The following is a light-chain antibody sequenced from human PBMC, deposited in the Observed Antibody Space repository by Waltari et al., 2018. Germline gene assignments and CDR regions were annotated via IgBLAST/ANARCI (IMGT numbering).Light chain of an antibody. Sequence: DIQVTQSPSTLSASLGDRVTITCRASQSISSWLAWYQQKPGKAPQLMIYAASTLHSGVPSRFSGSGSGTDFTLTVSSLQADDFATYYCLQTLTTPLTFGGGTIVDIK. CDR3: LQTLTTPLT. CDR2: AAS. V-gene: IGKV1-5*01. CDR1: QSISSW. J-gene: IGKJ4*01.